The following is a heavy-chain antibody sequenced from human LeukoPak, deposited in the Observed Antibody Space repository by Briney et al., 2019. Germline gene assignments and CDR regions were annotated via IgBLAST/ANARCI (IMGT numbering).Heavy chain of an antibody. CDR3: ARRGAPDYYGSGVWFDP. D-gene: IGHD3-10*01. V-gene: IGHV1-69*06. Sequence: SVKVSCKASGYTFTSYYMHWVRQAPGQGLEWMGGIIPIFGTANYAQKFQGRVTITADKSTSTAYMELSSLRSEDTAVYYCARRGAPDYYGSGVWFDPWGQGTLVTVSS. CDR1: GYTFTSYY. J-gene: IGHJ5*02. CDR2: IIPIFGTA.